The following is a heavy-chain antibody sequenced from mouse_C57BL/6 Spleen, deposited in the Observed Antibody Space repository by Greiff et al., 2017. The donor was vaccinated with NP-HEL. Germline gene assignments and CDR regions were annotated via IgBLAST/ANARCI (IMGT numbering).Heavy chain of an antibody. CDR2: INPNNGGT. CDR3: ALFLYAMDY. J-gene: IGHJ4*01. CDR1: GYTFTDYN. V-gene: IGHV1-18*01. Sequence: EVQLQQPGPELVKPGASVKIPCKASGYTFTDYNMDWVKQSHGKSLEWIGDINPNNGGTIYNQKFKGKATLTVDKSSSTAYMELRSLTSEDTAVYYCALFLYAMDYWGQGNSVTVSS.